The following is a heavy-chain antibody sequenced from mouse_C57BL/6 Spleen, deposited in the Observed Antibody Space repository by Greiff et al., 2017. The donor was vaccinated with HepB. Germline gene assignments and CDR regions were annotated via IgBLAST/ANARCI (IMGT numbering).Heavy chain of an antibody. CDR2: IHPNSGST. Sequence: QVQLQQPGAELVKPGASVKLSCKASGYTFTSYWMHWVKQRPGQGLEWIGMIHPNSGSTNYNEKFKSKATLTVDKSSSTAYMQLSSLTSEDSAVYYCAREALSYDAMDYWGQGTSVTVSS. CDR1: GYTFTSYW. J-gene: IGHJ4*01. V-gene: IGHV1-64*01. D-gene: IGHD1-2*01. CDR3: AREALSYDAMDY.